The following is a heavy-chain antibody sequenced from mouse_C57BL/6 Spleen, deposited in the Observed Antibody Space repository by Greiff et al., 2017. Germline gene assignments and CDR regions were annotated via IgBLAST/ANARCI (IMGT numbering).Heavy chain of an antibody. Sequence: QVQLQQPGAELVRPGSSVKLSCKASGYTFTSYWMDWVKQRPGQGLEWIGNIYPSDSETHYNQKFKDKATLTVDKSSSTAYMQLSSLTSEDSAVYYCARDYYGSSCGYWGQGTTLTVSS. CDR2: IYPSDSET. V-gene: IGHV1-61*01. J-gene: IGHJ2*01. D-gene: IGHD1-1*01. CDR3: ARDYYGSSCGY. CDR1: GYTFTSYW.